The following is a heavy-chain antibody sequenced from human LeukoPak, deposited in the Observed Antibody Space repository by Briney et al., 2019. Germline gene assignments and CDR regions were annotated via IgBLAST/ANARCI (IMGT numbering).Heavy chain of an antibody. J-gene: IGHJ6*02. CDR2: INSDGSST. CDR1: GFTFSSYW. CDR3: AREDTIFGVVIDYYYGMAV. V-gene: IGHV3-74*01. Sequence: HPGGSLRLSCAASGFTFSSYWMHWVRHAPGKGLVWVSRINSDGSSTSYADSVKGRFTISRDNANNTLYLQMNSLRAEDTAVYYCAREDTIFGVVIDYYYGMAVSGQGTTVTVSS. D-gene: IGHD3-3*01.